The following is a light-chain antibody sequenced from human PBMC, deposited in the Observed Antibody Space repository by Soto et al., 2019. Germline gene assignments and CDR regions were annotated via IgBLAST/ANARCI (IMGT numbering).Light chain of an antibody. Sequence: IGMKQSPSTLSVSPGESATLSCRASQGISDNLAWYQHKPGKAPRLLIYDASTMESGVPSRFSGSRSGAEFSLTIYSLQPEDFAAYYCQHSHSYPLTFGGGTKVDIK. CDR1: QGISDN. CDR3: QHSHSYPLT. CDR2: DAS. V-gene: IGKV1-8*01. J-gene: IGKJ4*01.